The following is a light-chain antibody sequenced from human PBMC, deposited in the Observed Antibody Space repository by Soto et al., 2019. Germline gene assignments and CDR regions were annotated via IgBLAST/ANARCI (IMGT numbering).Light chain of an antibody. CDR3: QHRMKWPLP. CDR1: QSVSSY. Sequence: EIVLTNSPATLSLYPGEKANLSCMASQSVSSYLLWYQQKPGQTPRLLIYDASNRATGIPARFSGSGSETDFTLTISSLEPEDFAVYYCQHRMKWPLPFGQGGKVAIK. V-gene: IGKV3-11*01. J-gene: IGKJ1*01. CDR2: DAS.